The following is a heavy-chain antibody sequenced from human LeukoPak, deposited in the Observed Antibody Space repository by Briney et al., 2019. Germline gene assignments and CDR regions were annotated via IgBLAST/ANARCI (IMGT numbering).Heavy chain of an antibody. V-gene: IGHV3-30*02. Sequence: QSGESLTLSCAVSGFTFSSYGMHWVRQAPGKGLEGVAFIRYDGSIIYYADSVKGRFTISRDNSQNTLYLQMDSLRAEDRAVYYCAKDPQEGATRVYYYYMDVWGKGTTVTISS. J-gene: IGHJ6*03. CDR2: IRYDGSII. D-gene: IGHD1-26*01. CDR1: GFTFSSYG. CDR3: AKDPQEGATRVYYYYMDV.